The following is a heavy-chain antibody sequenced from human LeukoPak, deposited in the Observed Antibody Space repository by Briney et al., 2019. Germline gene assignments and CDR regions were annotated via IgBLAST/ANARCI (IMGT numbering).Heavy chain of an antibody. V-gene: IGHV3-23*01. D-gene: IGHD3-10*01. CDR1: GFTFSSYA. CDR2: ISGSGGSA. CDR3: AKYRPITMVRGGNFDY. J-gene: IGHJ4*02. Sequence: GGSLRLSCAASGFTFSSYAMSWVRQAPGKGLEWVSAISGSGGSAYYADSVKGRFTISRDNSKNTLYLQMNSLRAEDTAVYYCAKYRPITMVRGGNFDYWGQGTLVTVSS.